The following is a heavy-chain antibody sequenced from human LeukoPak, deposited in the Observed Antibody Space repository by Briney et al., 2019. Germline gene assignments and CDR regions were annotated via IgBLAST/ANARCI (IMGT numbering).Heavy chain of an antibody. J-gene: IGHJ6*03. Sequence: GGSLRLSCAASGFTFSSYSMNWVRQAPGKGLEWVSYISSSSSTIYYADSVKGRFTISRDNAKNSLYLQMSSLRVEDTAVYYCARVAQGATTENYFYYYMDVWGKGTTVTVSS. V-gene: IGHV3-48*04. D-gene: IGHD4-11*01. CDR3: ARVAQGATTENYFYYYMDV. CDR1: GFTFSSYS. CDR2: ISSSSSTI.